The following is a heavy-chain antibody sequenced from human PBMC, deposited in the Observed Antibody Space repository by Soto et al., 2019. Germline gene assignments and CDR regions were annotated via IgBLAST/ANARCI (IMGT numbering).Heavy chain of an antibody. D-gene: IGHD3-9*01. CDR2: IYYSGST. CDR3: ARRERGYDILTGYFDY. CDR1: GGSISSSSYY. Sequence: QLQLQESGPGLVKPSETLSLTCTVSGGSISSSSYYWGWIRQPPGKGLEWIGSIYYSGSTYYNPYLKSRVTISVDTSKNQFALKLSSVTAADTAVYYCARRERGYDILTGYFDYWGQGTLVTVSS. V-gene: IGHV4-39*01. J-gene: IGHJ4*02.